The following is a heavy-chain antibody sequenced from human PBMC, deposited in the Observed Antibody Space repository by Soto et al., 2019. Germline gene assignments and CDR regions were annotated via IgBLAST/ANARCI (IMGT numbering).Heavy chain of an antibody. V-gene: IGHV3-30*18. D-gene: IGHD6-6*01. CDR2: MSYDGSNT. CDR1: GFSFSTYG. Sequence: QVQLVESGGGVVQPGRSLRLSCAASGFSFSTYGMHWVRQAPGKGLEWVAVMSYDGSNTYYADSVKGRFTISRDNSENTLYLQMNSLRAEDTAVYYCGKEGRGASRLLYYYGMDVWGQGTTVTVSS. J-gene: IGHJ6*01. CDR3: GKEGRGASRLLYYYGMDV.